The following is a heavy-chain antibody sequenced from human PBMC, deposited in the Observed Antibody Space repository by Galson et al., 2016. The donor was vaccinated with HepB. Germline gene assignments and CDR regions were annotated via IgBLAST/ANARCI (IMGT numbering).Heavy chain of an antibody. D-gene: IGHD6-19*01. CDR3: AKGARCGSGWYSMGY. V-gene: IGHV3-30*18. CDR2: MSYDGSNK. J-gene: IGHJ4*02. CDR1: GFTFSSYG. Sequence: SLRLSCAASGFTFSSYGMHWVRQAPGKGLEWVAVMSYDGSNKYYADSVKGRFTISRDNSKNTLDLQMNSLRAEDTAVYYCAKGARCGSGWYSMGYWGQGTLVTVSS.